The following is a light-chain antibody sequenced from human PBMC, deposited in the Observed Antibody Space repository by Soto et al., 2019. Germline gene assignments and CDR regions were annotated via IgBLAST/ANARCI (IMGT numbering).Light chain of an antibody. CDR1: QSVLSN. Sequence: EIVMTQSPATLSVSPGERATLSCRASQSVLSNLAWYQQKPGQAPRLLIYGASIRATGIPARFSGSGSGTEFTLTISSLQSEDFAFYYCQQYGDSRQVTFGGGTKVEIK. V-gene: IGKV3-15*01. CDR3: QQYGDSRQVT. CDR2: GAS. J-gene: IGKJ4*01.